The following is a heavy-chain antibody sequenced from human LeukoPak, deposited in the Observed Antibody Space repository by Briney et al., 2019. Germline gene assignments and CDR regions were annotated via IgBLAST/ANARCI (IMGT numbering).Heavy chain of an antibody. D-gene: IGHD2-15*01. Sequence: GGSLRLSCAASGFTFSSCGMHWVRQAPGKGLEWVAVISYDGSNKYYADSVKGRFTISRDNSKNTLFLEMNSLRAEDTAVYYCAKQLGYCSDGSCYFPYWGQGTPVTVSS. CDR2: ISYDGSNK. CDR1: GFTFSSCG. J-gene: IGHJ4*02. CDR3: AKQLGYCSDGSCYFPY. V-gene: IGHV3-30*18.